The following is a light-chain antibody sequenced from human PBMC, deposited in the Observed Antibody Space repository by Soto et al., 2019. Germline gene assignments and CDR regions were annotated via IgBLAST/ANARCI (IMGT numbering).Light chain of an antibody. Sequence: EIVLTQSPGTLSFSPGERATLSCRASQSVSSSYLAWYQQKPGQAPRLLIYGASTRASGIPDRFSGSGSGTDFTLPISRLEPEDFAVYYCQQYLSTVPWTFGHGNKVEIK. CDR3: QQYLSTVPWT. CDR2: GAS. V-gene: IGKV3-20*01. CDR1: QSVSSSY. J-gene: IGKJ1*01.